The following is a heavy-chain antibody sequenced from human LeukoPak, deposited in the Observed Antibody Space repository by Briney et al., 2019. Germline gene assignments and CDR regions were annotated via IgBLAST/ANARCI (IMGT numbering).Heavy chain of an antibody. V-gene: IGHV4-59*01. D-gene: IGHD5-24*01. Sequence: SETLSLTCTVSGGSISSYYWSWIRQPPGKGLEWIGYIYYSGSTNYNPSLKSRVTISVDTSKNQFSLKLSSVTAADTAVYYCAREMGRDGYNLREGGYDYWGQGTLVTLSS. CDR1: GGSISSYY. CDR2: IYYSGST. CDR3: AREMGRDGYNLREGGYDY. J-gene: IGHJ4*02.